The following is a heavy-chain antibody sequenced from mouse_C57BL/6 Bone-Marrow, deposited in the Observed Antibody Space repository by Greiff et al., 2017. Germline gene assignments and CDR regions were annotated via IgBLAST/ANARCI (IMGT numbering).Heavy chain of an antibody. D-gene: IGHD1-1*01. CDR2: IYPRSGNT. CDR3: ARNYYGSSYEAWFAD. V-gene: IGHV1-81*01. J-gene: IGHJ3*01. CDR1: GYTFTSYG. Sequence: QVQLKQSGAELARPGASVKLSCKASGYTFTSYGISWVKQRTGQGLEWIGEIYPRSGNTYYNEKFKGKATLTADKSSSTAYMELRSLTSEDSAVYFCARNYYGSSYEAWFADWGQGTLVTVSA.